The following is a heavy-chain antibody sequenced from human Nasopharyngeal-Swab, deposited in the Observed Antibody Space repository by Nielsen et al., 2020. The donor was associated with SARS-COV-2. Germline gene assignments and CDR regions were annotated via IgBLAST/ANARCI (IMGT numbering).Heavy chain of an antibody. V-gene: IGHV3-7*01. CDR2: IKQDGSEK. Sequence: GGSLRLSCVASGFTFRDYWMSWVRQAPGKGLEWVANIKQDGSEKYYVDSVKGRFTISRDNAKNSLYLQMNSLRAEDTAVYYCAREEITMVRGVIILDWFDPWGQGTLVIVSS. J-gene: IGHJ5*02. CDR3: AREEITMVRGVIILDWFDP. CDR1: GFTFRDYW. D-gene: IGHD3-10*01.